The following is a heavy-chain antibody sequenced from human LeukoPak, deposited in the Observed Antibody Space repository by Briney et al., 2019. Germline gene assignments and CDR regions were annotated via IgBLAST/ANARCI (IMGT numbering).Heavy chain of an antibody. CDR3: AKRGGRGVTYYGMDV. D-gene: IGHD3-10*01. Sequence: GGSLRLSCAASGFTFSSYGMHWVRQAPGRGLEWVAVISYDGSNKYYADSVKGRFTIPRDNSKNTLYLQMNSLRAEDTAVYYCAKRGGRGVTYYGMDVWGQGTTVTVSS. CDR2: ISYDGSNK. V-gene: IGHV3-30*18. CDR1: GFTFSSYG. J-gene: IGHJ6*02.